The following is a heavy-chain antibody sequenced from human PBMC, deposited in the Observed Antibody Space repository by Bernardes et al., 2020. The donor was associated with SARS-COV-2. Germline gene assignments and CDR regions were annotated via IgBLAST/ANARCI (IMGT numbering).Heavy chain of an antibody. CDR1: GGSISSSSYY. J-gene: IGHJ4*02. CDR3: ARQHLGGVTIFGVVTTDRYFDY. CDR2: IYYSGST. Sequence: SETLSLTCTVSGGSISSSSYYWGWICQPPGKGLEWIGSIYYSGSTYYNPSLKSRVTISVDTSKNQFSLKLSSVTAADTAVYYCARQHLGGVTIFGVVTTDRYFDYWGQGTLVTVSS. V-gene: IGHV4-39*01. D-gene: IGHD3-3*01.